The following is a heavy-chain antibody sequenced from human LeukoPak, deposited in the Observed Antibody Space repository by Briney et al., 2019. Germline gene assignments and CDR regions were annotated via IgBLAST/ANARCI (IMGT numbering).Heavy chain of an antibody. CDR3: AKAQTTVTTGSKPFDI. CDR1: GFIFSRHG. CDR2: ISYDESNR. V-gene: IGHV3-30*18. J-gene: IGHJ3*02. D-gene: IGHD4-17*01. Sequence: GGSLRLSCVASGFIFSRHGMHWVRQAPGKGLEWVAVISYDESNRYYADSVKGRFTISRDNSKNTVYIQMDSLRDEDTAVYYCAKAQTTVTTGSKPFDIWGQGTMVIVSP.